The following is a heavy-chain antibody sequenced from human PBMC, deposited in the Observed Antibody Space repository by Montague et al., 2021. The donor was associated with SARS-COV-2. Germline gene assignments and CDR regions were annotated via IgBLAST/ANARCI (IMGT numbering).Heavy chain of an antibody. CDR2: ICDGVRRI. J-gene: IGHJ2*01. V-gene: IGHV3-74*01. Sequence: SLRLSCAASGFNFPRYCMHWVRQSPGQGLERVARICDGVRRISYADSVRDRFTVSRDNAKNTLSLLMNNLSGEDTAVYYCVRDGGDDKHDWWFDLWGRGTHVTVSS. D-gene: IGHD1-1*01. CDR1: GFNFPRYC. CDR3: VRDGGDDKHDWWFDL.